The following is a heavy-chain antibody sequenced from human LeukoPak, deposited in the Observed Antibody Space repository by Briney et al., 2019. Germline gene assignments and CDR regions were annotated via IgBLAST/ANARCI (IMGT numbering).Heavy chain of an antibody. CDR2: IHHSAGT. CDR3: ARGPVRDDGLTGDSYYYGFDV. J-gene: IGHJ6*02. D-gene: IGHD3-9*01. Sequence: SETLSLTCVVYGGSFTDYYWSWIRQAPGKGLEWIGRIHHSAGTSYNPSLKSRVTISADTSKKQLSLKLTSVTAADTAVFYCARGPVRDDGLTGDSYYYGFDVWGQGTTVTVSS. V-gene: IGHV4-34*01. CDR1: GGSFTDYY.